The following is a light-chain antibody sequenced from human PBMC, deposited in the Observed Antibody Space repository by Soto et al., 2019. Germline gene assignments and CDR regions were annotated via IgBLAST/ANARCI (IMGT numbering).Light chain of an antibody. CDR2: AAS. V-gene: IGKV1-39*01. CDR3: QQSYNTLTT. CDR1: QSIRTY. Sequence: DIPMTQSPSSLSASVGDRVTITCRAGQSIRTYLNWYQQKPGKAPKLLIYAASTLHSGVPSRFSGSGSGTDFTLNISSLQPEDFATYYCQQSYNTLTTFGQGTKVEIK. J-gene: IGKJ1*01.